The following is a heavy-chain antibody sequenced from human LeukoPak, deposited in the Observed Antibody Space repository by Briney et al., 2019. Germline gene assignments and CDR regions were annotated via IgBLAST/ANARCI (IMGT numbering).Heavy chain of an antibody. V-gene: IGHV3-30*18. Sequence: GGSLRLSCAASGFTFSSYGMHWVRQAPGKGLEWVAVISYDGSNKYYADSVKGRFTISRDNSKNTLYLQMNSLRAEDTAVYYCAKGYIGYSYGWGTWGQGTLVTVSS. J-gene: IGHJ5*02. D-gene: IGHD5-18*01. CDR1: GFTFSSYG. CDR2: ISYDGSNK. CDR3: AKGYIGYSYGWGT.